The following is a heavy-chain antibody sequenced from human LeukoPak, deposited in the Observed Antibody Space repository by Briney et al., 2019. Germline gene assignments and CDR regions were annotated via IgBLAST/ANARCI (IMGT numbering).Heavy chain of an antibody. Sequence: ASVKVSCKASGYTFTGYYMHWVRQAPGQGLEWMGWINPNSGGTNYAQKFQGRVTMTRDTSISTAYMELSRLRSDDTAVYYCARTRYSSGLYYFDYWGQGTLVTVSS. D-gene: IGHD6-19*01. CDR1: GYTFTGYY. CDR3: ARTRYSSGLYYFDY. CDR2: INPNSGGT. J-gene: IGHJ4*02. V-gene: IGHV1-2*02.